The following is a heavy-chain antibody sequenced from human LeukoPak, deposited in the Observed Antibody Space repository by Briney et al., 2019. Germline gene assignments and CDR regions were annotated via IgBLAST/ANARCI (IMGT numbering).Heavy chain of an antibody. CDR2: ISSSSSYI. J-gene: IGHJ4*02. D-gene: IGHD1-26*01. V-gene: IGHV3-21*01. CDR3: ARAGGSYPYFDY. CDR1: GFTFSSYS. Sequence: GGSLRLSCAASGFTFSSYSMNWVRQAPGKGLEWVSSISSSSSYIYYADSVKGRFTITRDNAKNSLYLQMNSLRAEDTAVYYCARAGGSYPYFDYWGQGTLVTVSS.